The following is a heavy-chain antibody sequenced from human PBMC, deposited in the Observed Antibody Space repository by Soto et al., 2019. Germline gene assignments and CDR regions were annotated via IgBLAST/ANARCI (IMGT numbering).Heavy chain of an antibody. Sequence: GGSLRLSCAASGFIFSNYVMYWVRQAPGKGLEWVAFMSFDGTTKYYADSVKGRFAISRDNSKNTLYLQMNSLRPEDTGVYYCAREVLWSRYFDYWGQGTLVTVSS. CDR3: AREVLWSRYFDY. CDR2: MSFDGTTK. V-gene: IGHV3-30*09. CDR1: GFIFSNYV. J-gene: IGHJ4*02. D-gene: IGHD3-10*01.